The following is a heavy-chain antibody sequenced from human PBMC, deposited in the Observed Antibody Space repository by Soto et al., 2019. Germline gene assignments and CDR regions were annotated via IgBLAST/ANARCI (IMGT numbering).Heavy chain of an antibody. CDR1: GYTVTSYD. J-gene: IGHJ6*02. V-gene: IGHV1-8*01. Sequence: QVQLVQSGAEVKKPGASVKVSCKASGYTVTSYDINWVRQATGQGLEWMGWMNPNSGNTGYAQKFQGRVTMTRNTSISTAYMELSSLRSEDTAVYCCARIFGLDYGMDVWGQGTTVTVSS. CDR2: MNPNSGNT. D-gene: IGHD2-15*01. CDR3: ARIFGLDYGMDV.